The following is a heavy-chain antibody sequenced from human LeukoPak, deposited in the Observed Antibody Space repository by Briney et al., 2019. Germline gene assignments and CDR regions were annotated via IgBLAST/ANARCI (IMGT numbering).Heavy chain of an antibody. Sequence: TSETLSLTCTVSGGSIDTYYWNWIRQPPGKGLEWIGYVFHTGSTNYNPSLKSRVTISVDTSKNQFSLKLSSVTAADTAVYYCAKSNGYGLVDIWGQGTMVTVSS. J-gene: IGHJ3*02. CDR3: AKSNGYGLVDI. D-gene: IGHD3-10*01. CDR2: VFHTGST. CDR1: GGSIDTYY. V-gene: IGHV4-59*01.